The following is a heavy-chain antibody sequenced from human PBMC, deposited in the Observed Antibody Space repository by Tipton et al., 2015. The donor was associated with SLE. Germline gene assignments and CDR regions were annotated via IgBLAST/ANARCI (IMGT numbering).Heavy chain of an antibody. J-gene: IGHJ3*02. D-gene: IGHD2-21*02. V-gene: IGHV3-48*01. CDR2: ISSSRSTI. CDR1: GFTFSSYS. Sequence: SLRLSCAASGFTFSSYSMNWVRQAPGKGLEWVSYISSSRSTIYYADSVKGRFTISRDNAKNSLYLQMNSLRVEDTAVYYCATSHDFEAFDIWGQWTMVTVSS. CDR3: ATSHDFEAFDI.